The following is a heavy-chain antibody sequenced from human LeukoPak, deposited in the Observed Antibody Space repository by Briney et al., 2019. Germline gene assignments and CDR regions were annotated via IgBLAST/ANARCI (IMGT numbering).Heavy chain of an antibody. V-gene: IGHV1-2*02. J-gene: IGHJ4*02. D-gene: IGHD4-17*01. CDR1: GYTFTGYY. CDR2: INPNGGAT. Sequence: GASVKVSCKGSGYTFTGYYMHWVRQAPGQGLEWVAWINPNGGATNYAQKFQGRVTVTRDTSISTAYMELSSLESDDTAVYYCARDLTTTQTWDFDYWGQGTLVSVSS. CDR3: ARDLTTTQTWDFDY.